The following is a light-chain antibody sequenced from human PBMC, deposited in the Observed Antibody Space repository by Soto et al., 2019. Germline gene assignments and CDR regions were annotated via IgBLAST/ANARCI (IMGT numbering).Light chain of an antibody. Sequence: DLQMTQSPSSLSASVGARVSITCQASRDIRTSLSWFQQKPGRAPKLLIYGASNLETGVPSRFRGSGSGRDFTFTISSLQPEDIATYYCQQYDNLPPFTFGPGTKVEIK. CDR2: GAS. V-gene: IGKV1-33*01. CDR1: RDIRTS. J-gene: IGKJ3*01. CDR3: QQYDNLPPFT.